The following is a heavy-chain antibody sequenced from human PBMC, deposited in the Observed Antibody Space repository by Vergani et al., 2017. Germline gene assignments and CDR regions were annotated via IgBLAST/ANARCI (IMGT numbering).Heavy chain of an antibody. J-gene: IGHJ3*02. D-gene: IGHD3-10*02. CDR3: ARGQTMFAFDI. Sequence: QVQLPQWGAGLLKPSETLSLTCAVYGGSFSGYYWSWIRQPPGKGLEWIGEINHSGSTNYNPSLKSRVTISVDTSKNQFSLKLSSVTAADTAVYYCARGQTMFAFDIWGQGTMVTVSS. CDR1: GGSFSGYY. CDR2: INHSGST. V-gene: IGHV4-34*01.